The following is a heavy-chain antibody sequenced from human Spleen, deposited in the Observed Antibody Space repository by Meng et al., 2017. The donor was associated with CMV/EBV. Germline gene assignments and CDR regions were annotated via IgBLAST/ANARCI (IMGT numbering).Heavy chain of an antibody. J-gene: IGHJ3*02. D-gene: IGHD2-2*01. CDR1: GYTFTSYD. Sequence: ASVKVSCKASGYTFTSYDINWVRQATGQGLEWMGWMNPNSGNTGYAQKFQGRVTITRNTSISTAYMELSSLRSEDTAVYYCARGVVPADDAFDIWGQGTMVTVSS. CDR3: ARGVVPADDAFDI. CDR2: MNPNSGNT. V-gene: IGHV1-8*03.